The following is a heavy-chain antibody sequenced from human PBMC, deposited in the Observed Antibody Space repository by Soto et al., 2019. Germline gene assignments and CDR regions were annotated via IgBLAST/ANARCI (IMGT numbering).Heavy chain of an antibody. CDR3: VKKRSYDRTNYDHFDY. Sequence: VQLVESGGDLVQPGGSLRLSCATSGFSFSTYPMSWVRQAPGKGLEWVTAISANGRGTSYADSVKGRFTILRDNSRNTLFLQMNSLRADDTAVYFCVKKRSYDRTNYDHFDYWGQGTLVTVSS. CDR1: GFSFSTYP. D-gene: IGHD3-22*01. V-gene: IGHV3-23*04. CDR2: ISANGRGT. J-gene: IGHJ4*02.